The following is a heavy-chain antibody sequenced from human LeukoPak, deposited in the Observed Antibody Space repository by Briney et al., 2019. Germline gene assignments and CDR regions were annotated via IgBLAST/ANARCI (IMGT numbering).Heavy chain of an antibody. CDR3: AKRLVACSGGSCYSTFQH. V-gene: IGHV3-23*01. J-gene: IGHJ1*01. Sequence: TGGSLRLSCAASGFTFSSYAMSWVRQAPGKGLEWVSGINSNGGSTYYADSVRGRFTISRDNSKNTLYLQMNSLRAEDTAVSYCAKRLVACSGGSCYSTFQHWGQGTLVTVSS. CDR1: GFTFSSYA. CDR2: INSNGGST. D-gene: IGHD2-15*01.